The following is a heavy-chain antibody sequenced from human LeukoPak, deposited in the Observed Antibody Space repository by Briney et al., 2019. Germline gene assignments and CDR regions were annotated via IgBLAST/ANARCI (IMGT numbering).Heavy chain of an antibody. Sequence: SETLSLTCAVYGGSFSGYYWSWIRQPPGKELEWIGEINHSGSTNYNPSLKSRVTISVDTSKDQFSLKLSSVTAADTAVYYCARGTSWYRASPYYYYYYMDVWGKGTTVTVSS. CDR1: GGSFSGYY. D-gene: IGHD6-13*01. J-gene: IGHJ6*03. V-gene: IGHV4-34*01. CDR3: ARGTSWYRASPYYYYYYMDV. CDR2: INHSGST.